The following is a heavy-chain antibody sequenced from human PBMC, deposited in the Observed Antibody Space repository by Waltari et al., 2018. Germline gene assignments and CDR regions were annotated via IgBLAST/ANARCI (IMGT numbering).Heavy chain of an antibody. J-gene: IGHJ4*02. CDR2: INHSGST. V-gene: IGHV4-34*01. Sequence: QVQLPQWGAGLLKPSETLSLTCAVSGGSFSGYYWSWIRQAPGKGLEWIGEINHSGSTKYNPSLESRLTISVDTSKNQFSLKLTSVTAADTAVYYCARERAGYCGGGSCSSPPGFWGQGTLVTVSS. D-gene: IGHD2-15*01. CDR3: ARERAGYCGGGSCSSPPGF. CDR1: GGSFSGYY.